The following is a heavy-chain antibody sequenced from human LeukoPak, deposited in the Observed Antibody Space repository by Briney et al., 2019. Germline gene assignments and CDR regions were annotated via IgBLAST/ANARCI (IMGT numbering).Heavy chain of an antibody. CDR3: ASTATFGGAPMAFDI. CDR2: IYYSGST. V-gene: IGHV4-30-4*01. Sequence: PSETLSLTCTVSGGSISSGDYYWSWIRQPPGQGLEWIGYIYYSGSTYYNPSLKSRVTISVDTSKNQFSLKLSSVTAADTAVYYCASTATFGGAPMAFDIWGQGTMVTVSS. J-gene: IGHJ3*02. D-gene: IGHD3-16*01. CDR1: GGSISSGDYY.